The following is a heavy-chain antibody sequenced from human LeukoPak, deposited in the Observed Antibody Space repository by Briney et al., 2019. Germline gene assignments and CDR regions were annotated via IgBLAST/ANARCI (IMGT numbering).Heavy chain of an antibody. CDR2: IYYSGGT. CDR3: ARESITIFGALDY. V-gene: IGHV4-31*03. CDR1: GGSISSGGYY. D-gene: IGHD3-3*01. J-gene: IGHJ4*02. Sequence: SQTLSLTCTVSGGSISSGGYYWSWIRQHPGKGLEWIGYIYYSGGTYYNPSLKSRVTISVDTSKNQFSLKLSSVTAADTAVYYCARESITIFGALDYWGQGTLVTVSS.